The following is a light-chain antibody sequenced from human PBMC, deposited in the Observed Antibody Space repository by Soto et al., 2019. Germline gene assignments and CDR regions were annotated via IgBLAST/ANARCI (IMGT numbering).Light chain of an antibody. V-gene: IGLV1-44*01. CDR3: AAWDDSLNAPV. Sequence: QSVLTQPPSASGTPGQRVTISCSRTSSNIETNNVNWYQQLPGTAPKLLIHGNDQRPSGIPDRFSGSKSGTSASLAISGLQSEDEADYHCAAWDDSLNAPVFGGGTKLTVL. CDR1: SSNIETNN. J-gene: IGLJ3*02. CDR2: GND.